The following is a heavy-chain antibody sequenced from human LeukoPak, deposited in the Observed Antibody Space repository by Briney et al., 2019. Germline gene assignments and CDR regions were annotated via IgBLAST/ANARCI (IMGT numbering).Heavy chain of an antibody. J-gene: IGHJ4*02. D-gene: IGHD3-22*01. V-gene: IGHV3-23*01. CDR2: ISGSGGST. CDR3: ARKRAYDSSGYYSDY. CDR1: GFTFSSYA. Sequence: GGSLRLSCAASGFTFSSYAMSWVRQAPGKGLEWVSAISGSGGSTYYADSVKGRFTISRDNSKNTLYLQMNSLRAEDTAVYYCARKRAYDSSGYYSDYWGQGTLVTVSS.